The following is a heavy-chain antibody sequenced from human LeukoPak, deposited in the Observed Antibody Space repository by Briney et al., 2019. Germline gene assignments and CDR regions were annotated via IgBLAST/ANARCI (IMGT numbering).Heavy chain of an antibody. CDR1: GFTFSSYG. V-gene: IGHV3-30*02. CDR3: AKTKPAPAAGYYYYYMDV. Sequence: GGSLRLSCAASGFTFSSYGMHWVRQAPGKGLEWVAFIRYDGSNKYYADSVKGRFTISRDNSKNTLYLQMNSLRAEDTAVYYCAKTKPAPAAGYYYYYMDVWGRGTTVTVSS. D-gene: IGHD2-2*01. J-gene: IGHJ6*03. CDR2: IRYDGSNK.